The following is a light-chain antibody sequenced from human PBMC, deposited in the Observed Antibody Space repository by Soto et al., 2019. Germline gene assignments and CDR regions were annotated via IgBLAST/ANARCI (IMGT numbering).Light chain of an antibody. Sequence: EKVMTQSPAALSVSPGERATLSCRASQSVNSNLAWYQQKPGQAPRLLLYGASTRATGIPARFSGSASGTEFTLTISSLQSEDSAVYYCQQYNDWPHTFGGGTKVEIK. CDR3: QQYNDWPHT. J-gene: IGKJ4*01. V-gene: IGKV3-15*01. CDR1: QSVNSN. CDR2: GAS.